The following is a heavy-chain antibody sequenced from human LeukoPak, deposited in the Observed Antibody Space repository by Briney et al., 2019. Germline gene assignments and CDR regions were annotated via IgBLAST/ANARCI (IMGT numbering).Heavy chain of an antibody. D-gene: IGHD3-3*01. Sequence: GGSLRLSCAASGFTFDDYAMHWVRQAPGKGLEWVSGISWNSGSIGYADSVKGRFTISRDNAKNSLYLQMNSLRAEDMALYYCAKDFGYDFWSGSFDYWGQGTLVAVSS. CDR1: GFTFDDYA. J-gene: IGHJ4*02. CDR2: ISWNSGSI. CDR3: AKDFGYDFWSGSFDY. V-gene: IGHV3-9*03.